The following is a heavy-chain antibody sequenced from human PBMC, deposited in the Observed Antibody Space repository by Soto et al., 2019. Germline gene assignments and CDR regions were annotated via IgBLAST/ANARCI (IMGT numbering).Heavy chain of an antibody. J-gene: IGHJ6*02. D-gene: IGHD1-26*01. V-gene: IGHV1-8*01. CDR3: ARGVLSGSYYYYYGLDV. Sequence: ASVKVSCKASGYTFTSYDINWVRQATGQGLEWMGWMNPKSGNTGYAQKFQGRVTMTRNTSISTTYMEPNSLRSEDTAVYYCARGVLSGSYYYYYGLDVWGQGTTVTVS. CDR1: GYTFTSYD. CDR2: MNPKSGNT.